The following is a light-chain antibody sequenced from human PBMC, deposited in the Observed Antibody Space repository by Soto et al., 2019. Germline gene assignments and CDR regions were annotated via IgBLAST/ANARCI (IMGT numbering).Light chain of an antibody. Sequence: DIQMTQSPSTLSASVGDRVTITCRASQSIDNWLAWYQQKPGKAPKLLTYAASTLETGVPSRFSGSGSGTEFTLTIKSLQPEDFATYYCQQFSSYSTFRQATKVDI. V-gene: IGKV1-5*01. CDR1: QSIDNW. CDR3: QQFSSYST. CDR2: AAS. J-gene: IGKJ1*01.